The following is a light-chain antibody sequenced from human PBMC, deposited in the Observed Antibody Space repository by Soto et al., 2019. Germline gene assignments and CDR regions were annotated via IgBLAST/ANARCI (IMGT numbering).Light chain of an antibody. V-gene: IGKV1-39*01. CDR3: QQSYSTT. Sequence: DIQMTQSPSSLSASVGDRVTITCRASQSISSYLNWYQQKPGKAPKLLIYAASSLQSGVPSRFSGSGSGTDFTLTISSLQPEDFATYYCQQSYSTTFCQGTRLEIK. J-gene: IGKJ5*01. CDR2: AAS. CDR1: QSISSY.